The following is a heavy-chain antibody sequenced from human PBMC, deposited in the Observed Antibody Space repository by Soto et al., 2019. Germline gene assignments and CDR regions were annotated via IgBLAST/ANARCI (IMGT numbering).Heavy chain of an antibody. Sequence: SGPTLVKPTPTLTLTCTFSGFSLSTSGVGVGWIRQPPGKALEWLALIYWDDDKRYSPSLKSRLTITKDTSKNQVVLTMTNMDPVDTATYYCARTYYDFWNWHWFDPWGQGTLVTVSS. CDR2: IYWDDDK. CDR1: GFSLSTSGVG. D-gene: IGHD3-3*01. V-gene: IGHV2-5*02. J-gene: IGHJ5*02. CDR3: ARTYYDFWNWHWFDP.